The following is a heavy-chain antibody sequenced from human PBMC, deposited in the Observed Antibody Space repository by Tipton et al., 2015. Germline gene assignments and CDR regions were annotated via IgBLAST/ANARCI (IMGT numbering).Heavy chain of an antibody. CDR3: ARESVGVVLDAFDI. CDR2: IDSSGRTI. D-gene: IGHD3-3*01. CDR1: GFTFSNYY. J-gene: IGHJ3*02. Sequence: SLRLSCAASGFTFSNYYMSWIRQAPGKGLEWLSYIDSSGRTIYYTDSVKGRFTISRDNSKNSLYLQMNGLRAEDTAVYYCARESVGVVLDAFDIWGQGTMVTVSS. V-gene: IGHV3-11*04.